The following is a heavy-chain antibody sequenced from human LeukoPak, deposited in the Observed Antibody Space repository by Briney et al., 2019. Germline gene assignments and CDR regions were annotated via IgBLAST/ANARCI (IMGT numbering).Heavy chain of an antibody. Sequence: SETLSLTCTVSGDSVSNSLYYWSWIRQPPGKGLEWIGYIYYNGGTNYNPSLKSRVTISIDTSTNQFSLRLNSMTAADTAVYYCARVLRAASWRSYDYWGQGTLVTVSS. V-gene: IGHV4-61*01. D-gene: IGHD5-18*01. CDR1: GDSVSNSLYY. CDR2: IYYNGGT. CDR3: ARVLRAASWRSYDY. J-gene: IGHJ4*02.